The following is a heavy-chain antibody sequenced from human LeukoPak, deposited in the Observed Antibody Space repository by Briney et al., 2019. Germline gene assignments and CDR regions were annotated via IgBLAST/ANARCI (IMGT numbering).Heavy chain of an antibody. J-gene: IGHJ4*02. CDR2: ISRSSGNT. Sequence: GGSLRLSCAASGFTFSSYTMNWVRQAPGKGLGWVSSISRSSGNTYYADSVKGRFTISRDNSKNTLYLQMNSLRAEAAAVYYCAQDIAWRYRADGAYSHFDSWGPGTLVTVSS. D-gene: IGHD5-12*01. V-gene: IGHV3-23*01. CDR3: AQDIAWRYRADGAYSHFDS. CDR1: GFTFSSYT.